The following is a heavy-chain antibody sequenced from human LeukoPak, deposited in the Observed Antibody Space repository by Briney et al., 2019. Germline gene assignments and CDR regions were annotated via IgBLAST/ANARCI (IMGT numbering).Heavy chain of an antibody. D-gene: IGHD3-3*01. CDR2: ISSSSSYI. J-gene: IGHJ4*02. CDR1: GFTFSSYS. V-gene: IGHV3-21*01. CDR3: ARGAYYDFWSSYLPEFDY. Sequence: PGGSLRLSCAASGFTFSSYSMNWVRQAPGKGLERVSSISSSSSYIYYADSVKGRFTISRDNAKNSLYLQMNSLRAEDTAVYYCARGAYYDFWSSYLPEFDYWGQGTLVTVSS.